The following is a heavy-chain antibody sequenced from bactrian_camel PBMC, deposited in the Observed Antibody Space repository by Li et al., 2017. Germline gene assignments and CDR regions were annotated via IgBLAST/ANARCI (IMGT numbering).Heavy chain of an antibody. CDR3: AADQCYYVMFGSDPVYTD. J-gene: IGHJ4*01. V-gene: IGHV3S55*01. Sequence: HVQLVESGGGSVQAGGSLRLSCAASGYTVCSVEMSWYRQAPGKEREFVSGIERDRKTRYAESVKGRFTISQDTAKNTLYLQMDSLKPEDTAMYYCAADQCYYVMFGSDPVYTDWGQGTQVTV. CDR1: GYTVCSVE. D-gene: IGHD2*01. CDR2: IERDRKT.